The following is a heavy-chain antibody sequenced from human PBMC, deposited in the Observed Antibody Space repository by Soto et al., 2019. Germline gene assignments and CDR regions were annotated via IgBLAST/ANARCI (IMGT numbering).Heavy chain of an antibody. CDR3: ARALKDTFMAHHAFDI. J-gene: IGHJ3*02. V-gene: IGHV5-51*01. CDR2: IYPGDSDT. D-gene: IGHD5-18*01. Sequence: GESLKISCKGSGYIFTSHWIGWVRQMPGKGLEWLGIIYPGDSDTRYSPSFQGQVTISADKSITTAYLQWSSLKASDTGMYYCARALKDTFMAHHAFDIWGQGTMVTVSS. CDR1: GYIFTSHW.